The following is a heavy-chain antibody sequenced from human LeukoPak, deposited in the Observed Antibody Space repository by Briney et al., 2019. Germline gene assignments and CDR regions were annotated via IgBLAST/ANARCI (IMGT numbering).Heavy chain of an antibody. Sequence: GGSLRLSCAASEFTFSIYAMSWFRQAPGRGLEWVASITSTGESTWYAGSVKGRFNISRDNSKYTVYLQMNSLRAEDTAIYYCAKDRPNYFGTNGHYYRRDGDFWGQGTLVTVSS. CDR3: AKDRPNYFGTNGHYYRRDGDF. J-gene: IGHJ4*02. CDR1: EFTFSIYA. V-gene: IGHV3-23*01. D-gene: IGHD3-22*01. CDR2: ITSTGEST.